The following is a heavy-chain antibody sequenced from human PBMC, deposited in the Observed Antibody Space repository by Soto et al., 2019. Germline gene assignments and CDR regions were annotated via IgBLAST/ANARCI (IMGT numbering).Heavy chain of an antibody. Sequence: PSETLSLTCLVSGYSVTSDSYLALIRHSPGKVLEWIVSMYHGGTTFYNPSLKSRVTMSMDTSKNQFSLKLRSVTAADTAIYYCARVHVMVVAGSTFDYWGQGIPVTVPQ. J-gene: IGHJ4*02. CDR1: GYSVTSDSY. CDR3: ARVHVMVVAGSTFDY. V-gene: IGHV4-38-2*01. D-gene: IGHD2-15*01. CDR2: MYHGGTT.